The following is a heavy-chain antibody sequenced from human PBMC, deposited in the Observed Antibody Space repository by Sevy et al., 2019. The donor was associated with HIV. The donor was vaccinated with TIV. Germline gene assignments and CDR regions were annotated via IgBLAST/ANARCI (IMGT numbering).Heavy chain of an antibody. D-gene: IGHD4-17*01. CDR3: ARADYGEYSGEFDY. J-gene: IGHJ4*02. V-gene: IGHV3-30-3*01. Sequence: GGSLRLSCAASGITFSSHAMHWVRQAPGKGLEWVTIISNDGSNKYYADSVKGRFTISRDNSKNTRYLQMNSLRAEDTAVYYCARADYGEYSGEFDYWGQGTLVTVSS. CDR2: ISNDGSNK. CDR1: GITFSSHA.